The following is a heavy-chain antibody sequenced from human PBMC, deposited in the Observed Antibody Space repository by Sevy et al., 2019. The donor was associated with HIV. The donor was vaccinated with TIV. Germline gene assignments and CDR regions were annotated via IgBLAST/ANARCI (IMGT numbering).Heavy chain of an antibody. V-gene: IGHV3-21*03. D-gene: IGHD3-22*01. CDR2: ISSGSSYI. CDR1: GFTFSSYW. Sequence: GGSLRLSCAASGFTFSSYWMHWVRQAPGKGLEWVSSISSGSSYIFYADSMKGRFTVSRDNAKNSLFLQMNSLRDEDTALYYCARSTDYYDNSGYDSWGRGTLVTVSS. J-gene: IGHJ4*02. CDR3: ARSTDYYDNSGYDS.